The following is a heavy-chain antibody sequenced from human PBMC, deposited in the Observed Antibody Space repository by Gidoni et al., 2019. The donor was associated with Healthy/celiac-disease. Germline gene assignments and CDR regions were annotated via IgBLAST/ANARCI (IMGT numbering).Heavy chain of an antibody. CDR3: ARGYSSTYYFDY. D-gene: IGHD5-18*01. J-gene: IGHJ4*02. Sequence: VQLQESGPGLVKPSQTLSVPCTVSGGSISSGSYYWSWMRQPAGKGLEWIWRIYTSGSTNYNPSLKSRVTISGDTSKNQFSLKVSSVTAADTAVYYCARGYSSTYYFDYWGQGTLVTVSS. CDR1: GGSISSGSYY. CDR2: IYTSGST. V-gene: IGHV4-61*02.